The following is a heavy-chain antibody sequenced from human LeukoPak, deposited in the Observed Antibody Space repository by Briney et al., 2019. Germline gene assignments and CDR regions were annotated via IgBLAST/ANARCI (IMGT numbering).Heavy chain of an antibody. CDR3: ARLRVGAMRPPPRGYFQH. CDR1: GGSFSGYY. CDR2: INHSGST. D-gene: IGHD1-26*01. V-gene: IGHV4-34*01. J-gene: IGHJ1*01. Sequence: SETLSLTCAVYGGSFSGYYWSWIRQPPGKGLEWIGEINHSGSTNYNPSLKSRVTISVDTSKNQFSLKLSSVTAADTAVYYCARLRVGAMRPPPRGYFQHWGQGTLVTVSS.